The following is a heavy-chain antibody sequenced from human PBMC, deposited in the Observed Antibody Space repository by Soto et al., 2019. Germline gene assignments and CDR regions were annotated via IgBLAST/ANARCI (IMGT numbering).Heavy chain of an antibody. CDR1: GYTFTSYG. J-gene: IGHJ3*02. D-gene: IGHD5-18*01. Sequence: ASVKVSCKASGYTFTSYGISWVRQAPGQGLEWMGWISAYNGNTNYAQKLQGRVTMTTDTSTSTAYMELRSLRSDDTAVYYCARDLPRGYRYGYDAFDIWGQGTMVTVSS. V-gene: IGHV1-18*04. CDR3: ARDLPRGYRYGYDAFDI. CDR2: ISAYNGNT.